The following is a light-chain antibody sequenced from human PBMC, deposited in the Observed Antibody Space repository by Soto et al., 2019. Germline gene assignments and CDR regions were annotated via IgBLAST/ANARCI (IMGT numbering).Light chain of an antibody. CDR3: QSYDNTLSGPIYV. Sequence: QSVLTQPPSVSGALGQRVTISCTGITSNIGAGYDVHWYQHLPGRAPKLLTYGNTNRPSGVPDRFSGSKSATSASLAITGLQAEDEGVYYCQSYDNTLSGPIYVFGTGTKVTVL. V-gene: IGLV1-40*01. J-gene: IGLJ1*01. CDR2: GNT. CDR1: TSNIGAGYD.